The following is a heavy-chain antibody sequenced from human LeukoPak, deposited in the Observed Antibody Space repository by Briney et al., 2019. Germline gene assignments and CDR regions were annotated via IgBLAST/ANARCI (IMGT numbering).Heavy chain of an antibody. D-gene: IGHD3-10*01. CDR3: ASERITMVRGADEKGAFDI. Sequence: PGGSLRLSCAASGFTLSDYYMSWIRQAPGKGLEWVSYISSSGSTIYYADSVKGRFTISRDNAKNSLYLQMNSLRAEDTAVYYCASERITMVRGADEKGAFDIWGQGTMVTVSS. CDR1: GFTLSDYY. CDR2: ISSSGSTI. J-gene: IGHJ3*02. V-gene: IGHV3-11*01.